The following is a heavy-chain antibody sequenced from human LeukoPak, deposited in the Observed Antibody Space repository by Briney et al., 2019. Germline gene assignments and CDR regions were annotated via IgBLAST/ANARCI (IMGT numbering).Heavy chain of an antibody. CDR1: GGSISSGSSY. V-gene: IGHV4-39*07. CDR2: FYYSGST. D-gene: IGHD5-24*01. CDR3: ARGATRMAWGRIDN. Sequence: SETLSLTCTVSGGSISSGSSYWGWIRQPPGKGLEWIGTFYYSGSTYYNPSLESRVAISVDTSKNQFSLKLSSVTAADTAVYYCARGATRMAWGRIDNWGQGTLVTVSS. J-gene: IGHJ4*02.